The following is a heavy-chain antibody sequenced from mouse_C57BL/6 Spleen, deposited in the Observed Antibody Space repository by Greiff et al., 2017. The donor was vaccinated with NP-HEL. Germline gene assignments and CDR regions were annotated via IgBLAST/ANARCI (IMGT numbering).Heavy chain of an antibody. CDR2: IYPGDGDT. CDR3: ANYGSSYFDY. D-gene: IGHD1-1*01. J-gene: IGHJ2*01. V-gene: IGHV1-82*01. Sequence: QVQLKRSGPELVKPGASVKISCKASGYAFSSSWMNWVKQRPGKGLEWIGRIYPGDGDTNYNGKFKGKATLTADKSSSTAYMQLSSLTSEDSAVYFCANYGSSYFDYWGKGTTLTVSS. CDR1: GYAFSSSW.